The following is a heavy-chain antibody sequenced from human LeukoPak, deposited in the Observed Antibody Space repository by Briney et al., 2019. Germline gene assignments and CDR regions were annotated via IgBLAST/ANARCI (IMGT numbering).Heavy chain of an antibody. CDR2: IYTTGSS. CDR1: GGSISSGSYY. J-gene: IGHJ5*02. D-gene: IGHD4-17*01. Sequence: SETLSLTCNVSGGSISSGSYYWSWIRQPAGKGLEWIGRIYTTGSSNYNPSLKSRVTISVDTSKNQLSLKLSSVTAADTAGYYCARGGPAYGDYVSSGQGTLVTVSS. V-gene: IGHV4-61*02. CDR3: ARGGPAYGDYVS.